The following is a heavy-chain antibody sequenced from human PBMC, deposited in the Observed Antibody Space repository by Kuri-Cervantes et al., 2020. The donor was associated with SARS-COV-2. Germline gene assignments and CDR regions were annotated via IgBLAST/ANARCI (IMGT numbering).Heavy chain of an antibody. V-gene: IGHV3-21*01. CDR3: ARVSRLRLGELSFDAFDI. J-gene: IGHJ3*02. CDR1: GFTFSSYS. CDR2: ISSSSSYI. Sequence: LSLTCAASGFTFSSYSMNWVRQAPGKGLEWVSSISSSSSYIYYADSVKGRFTISRDNAKNSLYLQMNSLRAEDTAVYYCARVSRLRLGELSFDAFDIWGQGKMVNVSS. D-gene: IGHD3-16*02.